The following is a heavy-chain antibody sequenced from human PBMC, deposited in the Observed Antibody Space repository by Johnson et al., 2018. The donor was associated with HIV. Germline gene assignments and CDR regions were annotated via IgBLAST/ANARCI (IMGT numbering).Heavy chain of an antibody. J-gene: IGHJ3*02. CDR2: ISNEGSNK. CDR1: GFTFGTFA. V-gene: IGHV3-30*04. Sequence: QVQLVESGGGVVQPGRSLRLSRAASGFTFGTFAMHWVRQAPGKGLEWVAVISNEGSNKYYADSVKGRFTISRDNSKHTLYLQMNSLRAEDTAVYYCAKDGGGLSFDAFDIWGQGTMVTVSS. CDR3: AKDGGGLSFDAFDI. D-gene: IGHD3-16*01.